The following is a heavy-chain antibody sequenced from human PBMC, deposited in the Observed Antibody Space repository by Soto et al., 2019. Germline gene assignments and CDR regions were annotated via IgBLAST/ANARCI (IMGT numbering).Heavy chain of an antibody. CDR2: IYYSGDT. J-gene: IGHJ4*02. D-gene: IGHD4-17*01. CDR3: ARDTRYGVLDY. V-gene: IGHV4-59*01. Sequence: SETLSVTCTVSVGSISSYYWNWIRQPPGKGLEWIGYIYYSGDTNYNPSLKSRVTISVDTSKNQFSLSLSSLTAADTAVYYCARDTRYGVLDYWGQGTLVTVSS. CDR1: VGSISSYY.